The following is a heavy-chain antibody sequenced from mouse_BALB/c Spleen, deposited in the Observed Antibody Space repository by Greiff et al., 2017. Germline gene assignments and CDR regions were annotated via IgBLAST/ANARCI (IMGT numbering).Heavy chain of an antibody. V-gene: IGHV5-6-4*01. Sequence: DVQLVESGGGLVKPGGSLKLSCAASGFTFSSYTMSWVRQTPEKRLEWVATISSGGSYTYYPDSVKGRFTISRDNAKNTLYLQMSSLKSEDTAMYYCTRDRDDYSAWFAYWGQGTLVTVSA. CDR3: TRDRDDYSAWFAY. CDR2: ISSGGSYT. CDR1: GFTFSSYT. D-gene: IGHD2-4*01. J-gene: IGHJ3*01.